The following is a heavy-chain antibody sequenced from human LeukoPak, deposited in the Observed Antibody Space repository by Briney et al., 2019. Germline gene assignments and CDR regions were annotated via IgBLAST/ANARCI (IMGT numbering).Heavy chain of an antibody. V-gene: IGHV4-39*01. D-gene: IGHD3-3*01. Sequence: PSETLSLTCTVSGDSIRSYYWTWIRQPPGKGLEWIGSIYYSGSTYYNPSLKSRVTISVDTSKNQFSLKLSSVTAADTAVYYCASYDFWSGSYFDYWGQGTLVTVSS. CDR2: IYYSGST. CDR3: ASYDFWSGSYFDY. J-gene: IGHJ4*02. CDR1: GDSIRSYY.